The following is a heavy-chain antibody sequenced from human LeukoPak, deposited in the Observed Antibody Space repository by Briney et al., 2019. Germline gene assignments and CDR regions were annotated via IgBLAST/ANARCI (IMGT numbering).Heavy chain of an antibody. CDR1: GFTVSSNY. V-gene: IGHV3-53*01. Sequence: PGGSLRLSCAASGFTVSSNYMSWVRQAPGKGLEWVSVIYSGGSTYYADSVKGRFTISRDNSKNTLYLQMNSLRAEDTAVYYCASRGGVTHYYYYYYMDVWGKGTTVTISS. CDR3: ASRGGVTHYYYYYYMDV. D-gene: IGHD2-21*02. CDR2: IYSGGST. J-gene: IGHJ6*03.